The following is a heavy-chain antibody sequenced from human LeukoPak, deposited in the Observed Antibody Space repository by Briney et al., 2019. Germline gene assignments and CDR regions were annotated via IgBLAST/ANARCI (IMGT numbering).Heavy chain of an antibody. Sequence: GGSLRLSCVASGFTLGSQAMSWVRQAPGKGLEWVSAICGNCDRTYYADSVKGRFTISRDNSKNILYLQMNSLGAEDTAVYYCVKNHGDGGPNWFDPWGQGTLVTVSS. V-gene: IGHV3-23*01. D-gene: IGHD5-24*01. CDR1: GFTLGSQA. CDR3: VKNHGDGGPNWFDP. CDR2: ICGNCDRT. J-gene: IGHJ5*02.